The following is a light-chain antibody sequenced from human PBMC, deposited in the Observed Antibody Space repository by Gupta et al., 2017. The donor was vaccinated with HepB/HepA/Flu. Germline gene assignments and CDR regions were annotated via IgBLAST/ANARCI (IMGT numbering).Light chain of an antibody. CDR1: ESFRND. V-gene: IGKV3-15*01. J-gene: IGKJ1*01. CDR3: HQYYTWPQT. Sequence: EIVLTQSPATLSVFPGERAPLSCRATESFRNDLAWYQQKPGQAPRLLIYGADIRATGVSARFSGSGSGTDFTLTISRLQSYDCAVYYCHQYYTWPQTFGQGTKVELK. CDR2: GAD.